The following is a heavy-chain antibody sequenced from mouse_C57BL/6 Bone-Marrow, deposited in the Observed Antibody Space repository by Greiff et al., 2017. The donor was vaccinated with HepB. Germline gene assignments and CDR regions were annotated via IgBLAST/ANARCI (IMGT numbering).Heavy chain of an antibody. Sequence: QVQLQQSGAELVKPGASVKISCKASGYAFSSYWMNWVKQRPGKGLEWIGQIYPGDGDTNYNGKFKGKATLTADKSSSTAYMQLSSLTSEDSAVYFCARSGSSGYVRAMDYWGQGTSVTVSS. CDR2: IYPGDGDT. D-gene: IGHD3-2*02. V-gene: IGHV1-80*01. J-gene: IGHJ4*01. CDR3: ARSGSSGYVRAMDY. CDR1: GYAFSSYW.